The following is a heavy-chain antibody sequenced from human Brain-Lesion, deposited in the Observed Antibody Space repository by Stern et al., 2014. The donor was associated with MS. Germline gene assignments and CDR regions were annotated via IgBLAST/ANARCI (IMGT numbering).Heavy chain of an antibody. V-gene: IGHV4-61*02. CDR3: ASGYRIFDY. CDR2: IHPSGSA. D-gene: IGHD5-18*01. J-gene: IGHJ4*02. Sequence: VQLVESGPGLVKPSQTLSLTCTVSGGSISSGSDYWSWIRQPVGKGLEWIGRIHPSGSAFYTPSLKGRVTISTDTSPTQFSLELNSATAADTAIYYCASGYRIFDYWGQGILVTVSS. CDR1: GGSISSGSDY.